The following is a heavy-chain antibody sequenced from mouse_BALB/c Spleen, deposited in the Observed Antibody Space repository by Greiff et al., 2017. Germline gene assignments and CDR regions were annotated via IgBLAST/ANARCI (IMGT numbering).Heavy chain of an antibody. J-gene: IGHJ4*01. V-gene: IGHV5-17*02. CDR2: ISSGSSTI. Sequence: EVMLVESGGGLVQPGGSRKLSYAASGFTFSSFGMHWVRQAPEKGLEWVAYISSGSSTIYYADTVKGRFTISRDNPKNTLFLQMTSLRSEDTAMYYCASNGNYLYYYAMDYWGQGTSVTVSS. CDR3: ASNGNYLYYYAMDY. CDR1: GFTFSSFG. D-gene: IGHD2-1*01.